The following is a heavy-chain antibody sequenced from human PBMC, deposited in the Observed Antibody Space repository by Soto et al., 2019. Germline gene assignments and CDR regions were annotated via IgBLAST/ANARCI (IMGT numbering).Heavy chain of an antibody. Sequence: PSETLSLTCTVSGDSISSSNYFWGWIHQPPGKGLEWIGTIFYSGSTYYNPSLKSRVTISVDTSKNQFSLRLISVTAADTALYYCARSFVVVTDFDYWGQGTLVTVSS. D-gene: IGHD2-21*02. CDR1: GDSISSSNYF. J-gene: IGHJ4*02. V-gene: IGHV4-39*01. CDR3: ARSFVVVTDFDY. CDR2: IFYSGST.